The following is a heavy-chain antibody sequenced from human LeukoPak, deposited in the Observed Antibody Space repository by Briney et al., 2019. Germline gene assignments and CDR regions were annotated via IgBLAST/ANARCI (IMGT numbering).Heavy chain of an antibody. Sequence: ASVTVSFKASGYTFTGYYMHWVRQAPGQGLEWMGWINPNSGGTNYAQKFQGRVTMTRDTSISTAYMELSRLRSDDTAVYYCARVKGIAVAGTEYYYMDVWGKGTTVTVSS. CDR1: GYTFTGYY. J-gene: IGHJ6*03. D-gene: IGHD6-19*01. V-gene: IGHV1-2*02. CDR3: ARVKGIAVAGTEYYYMDV. CDR2: INPNSGGT.